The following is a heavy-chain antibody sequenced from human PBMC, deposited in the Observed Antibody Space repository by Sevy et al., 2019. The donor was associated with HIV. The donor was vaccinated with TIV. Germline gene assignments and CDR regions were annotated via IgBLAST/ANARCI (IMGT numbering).Heavy chain of an antibody. J-gene: IGHJ6*03. Sequence: GGSLRLSCAASGFTFSGSAMHWVRQASGKGLEWVGRIRSKANSYATAYAASVKGRFTISRDDSKNTAYLQMNSLKTEDTAVYYCTSDTAMAKYYYYYYMDVWGKGTTVTVSS. CDR3: TSDTAMAKYYYYYYMDV. V-gene: IGHV3-73*01. CDR2: IRSKANSYAT. D-gene: IGHD5-18*01. CDR1: GFTFSGSA.